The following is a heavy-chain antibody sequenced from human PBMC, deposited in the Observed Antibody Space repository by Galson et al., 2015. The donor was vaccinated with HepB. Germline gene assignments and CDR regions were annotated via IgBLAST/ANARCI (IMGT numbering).Heavy chain of an antibody. Sequence: SVKVSCKASGGTFSSYAISWVRQAPGQGLEWVGGIIPIFGTANYAQKFQGRVTITADESTSTAYMELSSLRPEDTAVYYCARSAPGGRRHFDYWGQGTLVTVSS. J-gene: IGHJ4*02. CDR2: IIPIFGTA. CDR3: ARSAPGGRRHFDY. V-gene: IGHV1-69*13. D-gene: IGHD1-26*01. CDR1: GGTFSSYA.